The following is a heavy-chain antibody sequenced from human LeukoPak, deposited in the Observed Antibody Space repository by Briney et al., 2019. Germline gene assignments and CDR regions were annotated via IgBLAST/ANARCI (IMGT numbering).Heavy chain of an antibody. V-gene: IGHV3-30*02. J-gene: IGHJ4*02. Sequence: GGSLRLSCAASGFTFSSYGMHWVRQAPGKGLEWVAFIRYDGSNKYYADSVKGRFTISRDNSKNTLYLQMNSLRAEDTAVYYCAKDRVPAASSEWLFDYWGQGTPVTVSS. CDR2: IRYDGSNK. D-gene: IGHD2-2*01. CDR3: AKDRVPAASSEWLFDY. CDR1: GFTFSSYG.